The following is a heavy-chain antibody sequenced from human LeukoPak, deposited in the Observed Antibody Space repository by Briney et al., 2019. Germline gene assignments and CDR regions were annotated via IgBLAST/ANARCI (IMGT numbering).Heavy chain of an antibody. D-gene: IGHD3-22*01. CDR3: ARDTKRITMIVDYFDY. J-gene: IGHJ4*02. CDR1: GFTFSSYS. Sequence: GGSLRLFCAASGFTFSSYSMNWVRQAPGKGLEWVSSISSSSSYIYYADSVKGRFTISRDNAKNSLYLQMNSLRAEDTAVYYCARDTKRITMIVDYFDYWGQGTLVTVSS. CDR2: ISSSSSYI. V-gene: IGHV3-21*01.